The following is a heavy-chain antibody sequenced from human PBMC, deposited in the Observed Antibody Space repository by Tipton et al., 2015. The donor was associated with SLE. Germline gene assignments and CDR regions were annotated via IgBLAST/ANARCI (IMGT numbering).Heavy chain of an antibody. CDR3: ARDARYSSRRDFAS. Sequence: TLSLTCTVSGGSISTGAYYWGWIRQPPGKGMEWIGSMHHGGGTFCSPSLKSRVTISLDTSMNQFSLKLSSVTAADTAVYYCARDARYSSRRDFASWGQGTLVTVSS. CDR1: GGSISTGAYY. J-gene: IGHJ4*02. V-gene: IGHV4-39*07. D-gene: IGHD6-13*01. CDR2: MHHGGGT.